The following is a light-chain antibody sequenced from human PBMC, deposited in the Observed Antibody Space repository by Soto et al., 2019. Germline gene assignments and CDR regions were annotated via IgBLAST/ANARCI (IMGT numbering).Light chain of an antibody. CDR2: GAS. J-gene: IGKJ4*01. CDR1: QSVNSNY. V-gene: IGKV3-20*01. CDR3: QQYGDPVT. Sequence: EIVLTQSPGTLSLSPGERATRSCRASQSVNSNYLAWYQQKPGQAPRVLIYGASSRATGIPDRFSVSGSGTDFTLTISTLEPEDFAVYYCQQYGDPVTFGGGTKV.